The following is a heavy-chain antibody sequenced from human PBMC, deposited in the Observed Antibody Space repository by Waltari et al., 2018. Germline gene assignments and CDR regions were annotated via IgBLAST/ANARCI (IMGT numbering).Heavy chain of an antibody. V-gene: IGHV4-34*01. Sequence: QVQLQQWGAGLLKPSETLSLTCAVYGGSFGGYYWSWIRQPPGKGLEWIGEINHSGSTNYNPSLKSRVTISVDTSKNQFSLKLSSVTAADTAVYYCARRDVGGNSYYFDYWGQGTLVTVSS. CDR1: GGSFGGYY. J-gene: IGHJ4*02. D-gene: IGHD2-21*02. CDR2: INHSGST. CDR3: ARRDVGGNSYYFDY.